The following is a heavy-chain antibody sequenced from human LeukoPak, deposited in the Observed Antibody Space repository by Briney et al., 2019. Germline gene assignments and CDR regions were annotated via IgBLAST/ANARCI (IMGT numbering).Heavy chain of an antibody. Sequence: SVKVSCKASGGTFSSYAISWVRQAPGQGLEWMGGIIPIFGTANYAQKFQGRVTITAGESTSTAYMELSSLRSEDTAVSYCAATSYGHYWGQGTLVTVSS. CDR2: IIPIFGTA. J-gene: IGHJ4*02. CDR1: GGTFSSYA. D-gene: IGHD1-26*01. CDR3: AATSYGHY. V-gene: IGHV1-69*13.